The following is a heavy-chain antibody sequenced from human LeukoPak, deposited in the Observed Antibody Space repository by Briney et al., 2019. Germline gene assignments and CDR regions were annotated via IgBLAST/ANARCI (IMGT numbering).Heavy chain of an antibody. V-gene: IGHV5-10-1*01. CDR3: TRQRSGWPLGF. D-gene: IGHD6-19*01. CDR2: IDPSDSYT. CDR1: GYSFTTYW. Sequence: GESLKISCKGSGYSFTTYWITWVRQMPGKGLEWMGRIDPSDSYTDYSPSFQGHFTISADKSISTAYLQWSSLKASDTAMYYCTRQRSGWPLGFWGQGTLVTVSS. J-gene: IGHJ4*02.